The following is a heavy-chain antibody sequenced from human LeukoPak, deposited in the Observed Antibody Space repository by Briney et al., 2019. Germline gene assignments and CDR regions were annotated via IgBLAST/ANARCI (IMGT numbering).Heavy chain of an antibody. D-gene: IGHD4-11*01. Sequence: SETLSLTCTVSGGSISSYYWSWIRQPPGKGLEWIGYIYYSGSTNYNPSLKSRVTISVDTPKNQFSLKLSSVTAADTAVYYCARTESTTIAFDIWGQGTMVTVSS. CDR1: GGSISSYY. CDR2: IYYSGST. J-gene: IGHJ3*02. CDR3: ARTESTTIAFDI. V-gene: IGHV4-59*01.